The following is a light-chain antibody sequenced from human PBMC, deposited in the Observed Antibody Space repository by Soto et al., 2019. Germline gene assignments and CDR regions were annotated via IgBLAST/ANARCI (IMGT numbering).Light chain of an antibody. CDR3: QHYDHLPPLT. CDR1: QDIKNY. CDR2: DVS. V-gene: IGKV1-33*01. J-gene: IGKJ4*01. Sequence: DIQMIQSPSSLCASVGDRVTITCQASQDIKNYLNWYQQKPGKAPKLLIYDVSNLETGVPSRFSGSGSGTHFSLTISSLQPEDVATYYCQHYDHLPPLTFGGGTRVQIK.